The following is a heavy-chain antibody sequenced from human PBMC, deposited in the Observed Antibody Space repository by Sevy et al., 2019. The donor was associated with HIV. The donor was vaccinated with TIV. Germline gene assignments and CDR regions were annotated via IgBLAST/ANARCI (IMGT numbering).Heavy chain of an antibody. D-gene: IGHD3-22*01. J-gene: IGHJ4*02. Sequence: GGSLRLSCAASGFTVSSNYMSWVRQAPGKGLEWVSVIYSGGSTYYADSVKGRFTISRDNSKNTLYLQMNSLRAEDTAVYYCAREKHYYDSSGYYFYFDYWGQGTLVTVYS. CDR1: GFTVSSNY. V-gene: IGHV3-53*01. CDR3: AREKHYYDSSGYYFYFDY. CDR2: IYSGGST.